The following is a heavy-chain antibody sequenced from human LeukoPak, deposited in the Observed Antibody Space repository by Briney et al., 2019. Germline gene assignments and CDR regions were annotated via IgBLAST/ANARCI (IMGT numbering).Heavy chain of an antibody. CDR1: GFTFDDYG. D-gene: IGHD6-19*01. Sequence: GGSLRLSCAASGFTFDDYGMSWVRQAPGKGLEWVSGINWNGGSTGYADSVKGRFTISRDSAKNSLYLQMNSLRAEDTALYYCARDPYSRGWYWVGGYWGQGTLVTVSS. J-gene: IGHJ4*02. CDR2: INWNGGST. V-gene: IGHV3-20*04. CDR3: ARDPYSRGWYWVGGY.